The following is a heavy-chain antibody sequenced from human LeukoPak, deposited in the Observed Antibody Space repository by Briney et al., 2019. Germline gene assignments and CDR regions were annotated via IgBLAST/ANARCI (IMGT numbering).Heavy chain of an antibody. CDR2: IYYSGST. J-gene: IGHJ4*02. D-gene: IGHD2-2*02. CDR3: ARDKNVVPAAIIALFDY. CDR1: GGSISSSSYY. V-gene: IGHV4-39*07. Sequence: PSETLSLTCTVSGGSISSSSYYWGWIRQPPGKGLERIGSIYYSGSTYYNPSLKSRVTISVDTSKNQFSLKLSSVTAADTAVYYCARDKNVVPAAIIALFDYWGQGTLVTVSS.